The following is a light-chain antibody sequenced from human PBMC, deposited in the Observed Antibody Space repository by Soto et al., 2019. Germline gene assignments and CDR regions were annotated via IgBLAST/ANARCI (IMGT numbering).Light chain of an antibody. V-gene: IGLV2-14*01. J-gene: IGLJ1*01. CDR3: SSYTSSSLYV. CDR2: DVN. Sequence: QSALTQPASVSGSPGQSITISCTGTNSDVGAYNYASWYQQHPDKAPKLMIYDVNNRPSGVSNRFSGSKSGNTASLTISALQAEDEADYYCSSYTSSSLYVFGTGTKVTVL. CDR1: NSDVGAYNY.